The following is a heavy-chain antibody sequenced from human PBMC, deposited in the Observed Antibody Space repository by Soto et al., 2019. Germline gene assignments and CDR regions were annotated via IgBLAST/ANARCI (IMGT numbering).Heavy chain of an antibody. Sequence: QVQLVQSGAEVKKPGASVKVSCKASGYTFSNYGINWVRQAPGQGPEWMGWISGYNGETKYAQSLHGRATMTTDTSTSTAYMELRSLRSDDTAVYYCARGGSSWSAEYYPHWGQGTLVIVSS. V-gene: IGHV1-18*01. J-gene: IGHJ1*01. CDR2: ISGYNGET. D-gene: IGHD6-13*01. CDR3: ARGGSSWSAEYYPH. CDR1: GYTFSNYG.